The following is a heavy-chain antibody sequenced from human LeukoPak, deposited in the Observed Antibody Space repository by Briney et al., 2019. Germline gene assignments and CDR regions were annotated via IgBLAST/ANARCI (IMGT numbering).Heavy chain of an antibody. CDR1: GYTFTSYD. CDR3: ARGVAVVPAAIHYYYYGMDV. D-gene: IGHD2-2*02. V-gene: IGHV1-8*01. J-gene: IGHJ6*02. Sequence: GASVKVSCKASGYTFTSYDINWVRQATGQGLEWMGWMNPNSGNTGYAQKFQGRVTMTRNTSISTAYMGLSSLRSEDTAVYYCARGVAVVPAAIHYYYYGMDVWGQGTTVTVSS. CDR2: MNPNSGNT.